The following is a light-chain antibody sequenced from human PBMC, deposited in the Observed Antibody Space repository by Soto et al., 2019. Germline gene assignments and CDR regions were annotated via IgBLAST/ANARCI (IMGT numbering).Light chain of an antibody. CDR1: ESISRH. Sequence: DIQMSQSPSSLSASVGDRVTITCRAAESISRHLNWYQQKPGRAPDLLIYAASTLQNGVPSRFTGSGSGTEFTLTVTGLQLEDFATYYCQQSYSTPPYTFGQGTRLEIK. J-gene: IGKJ5*01. V-gene: IGKV1-39*01. CDR3: QQSYSTPPYT. CDR2: AAS.